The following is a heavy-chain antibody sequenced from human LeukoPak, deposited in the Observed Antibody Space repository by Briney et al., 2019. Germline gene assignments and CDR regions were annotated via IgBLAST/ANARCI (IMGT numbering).Heavy chain of an antibody. J-gene: IGHJ6*02. CDR3: ARERVVVVPAAMYYYGMDV. CDR2: IWYDGSNK. D-gene: IGHD2-2*01. CDR1: GFTFSSYG. Sequence: GGSLRLSCAASGFTFSSYGMHWVRQAPGKGLEWVAVIWYDGSNKYYADSVKGRFTISRDNSKNTLYLQMNSLRAEDTAVYYCARERVVVVPAAMYYYGMDVWGQGTTVTVSS. V-gene: IGHV3-33*01.